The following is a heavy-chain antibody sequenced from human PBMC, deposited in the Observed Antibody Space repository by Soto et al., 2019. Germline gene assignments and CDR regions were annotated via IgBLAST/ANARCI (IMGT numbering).Heavy chain of an antibody. Sequence: QVHLVQSGSDVGKPGASVKVSCKASGYSFTSYGIGWVRQVPGQGPEWMGWISPYNGRTNYAQSVKGRVVMTTDISTNTVYLELRSLRSDDSAIYYCGRCRTDSYAMDVWGQGTTVTVSS. CDR1: GYSFTSYG. CDR3: GRCRTDSYAMDV. J-gene: IGHJ6*02. V-gene: IGHV1-18*01. D-gene: IGHD5-18*01. CDR2: ISPYNGRT.